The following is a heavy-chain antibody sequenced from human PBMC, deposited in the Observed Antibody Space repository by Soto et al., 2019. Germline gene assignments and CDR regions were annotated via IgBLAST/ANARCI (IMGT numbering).Heavy chain of an antibody. V-gene: IGHV3-66*01. CDR3: AKDKVDFWSAGWFNP. D-gene: IGHD3-3*01. CDR2: IYSGDST. J-gene: IGHJ5*02. Sequence: GGSLRLSCAASGFTVSSNYMSWVRQAPGKGLEWVSVIYSGDSTYYADSVKGRFTISRDNSKNTLYLQMNSMRAEDTAVYYCAKDKVDFWSAGWFNPWGQGTLVTVSS. CDR1: GFTVSSNY.